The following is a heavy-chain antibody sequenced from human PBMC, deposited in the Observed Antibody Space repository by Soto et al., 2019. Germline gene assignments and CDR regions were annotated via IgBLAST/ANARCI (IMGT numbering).Heavy chain of an antibody. CDR2: GYFRGRA. D-gene: IGHD2-8*01. Sequence: LSLTGTVSGVATFYYYWTWIRQSPGKGLEWIGYGYFRGRAEYNPSLESRVAISVDTSKRQFSLRLTSVTAADTAFYYCSRAVYVRADNYHLDRWGQGTMVTVSS. J-gene: IGHJ4*02. V-gene: IGHV4-59*01. CDR1: GVATFYYY. CDR3: SRAVYVRADNYHLDR.